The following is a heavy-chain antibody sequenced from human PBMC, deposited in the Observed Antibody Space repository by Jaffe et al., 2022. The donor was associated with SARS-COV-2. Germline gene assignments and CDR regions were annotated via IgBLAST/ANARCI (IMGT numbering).Heavy chain of an antibody. CDR2: MYITGRT. CDR3: ARGLSGGWFGGNWFDP. J-gene: IGHJ5*02. CDR1: GGSISNADYY. V-gene: IGHV4-61*02. D-gene: IGHD3-10*01. Sequence: QVQLQESGPGLVRPSQTLSLTCNVSGGSISNADYYWSWIRQSAGEGLEWIGRMYITGRTNYNPSLKSRVTISIDTSKNQFSLKLSSVTAADTAVYYCARGLSGGWFGGNWFDPWGQGTLVTVSS.